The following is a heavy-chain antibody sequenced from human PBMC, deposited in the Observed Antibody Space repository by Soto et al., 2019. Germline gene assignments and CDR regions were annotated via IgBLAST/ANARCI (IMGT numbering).Heavy chain of an antibody. J-gene: IGHJ4*02. CDR3: ARGLYSSDWYDLFDY. Sequence: GSLRLSCAASGFTFSSYSMNWVRQAPGKGLEWVSYISSSSSTIYYADSVKGRFTISRDNAKNSLYLQMNSLRAEDTAVYFCARGLYSSDWYDLFDYWGQGTLVTVSS. D-gene: IGHD6-19*01. CDR2: ISSSSSTI. V-gene: IGHV3-48*01. CDR1: GFTFSSYS.